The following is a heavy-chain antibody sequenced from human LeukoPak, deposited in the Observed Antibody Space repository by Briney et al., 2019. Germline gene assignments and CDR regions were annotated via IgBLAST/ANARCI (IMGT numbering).Heavy chain of an antibody. D-gene: IGHD6-25*01. CDR1: GGSFSGYY. J-gene: IGHJ4*02. V-gene: IGHV4-34*01. CDR3: ARARATEAIDS. Sequence: PSETLSLTCAVYGGSFSGYYWTWVRQSTGKGLEWIGEIDHSGSTNSNPSLKSRFVASVDTSKNQFSLKMMSMTAADTGVYYCARARATEAIDSWGRGTLVTVS. CDR2: IDHSGST.